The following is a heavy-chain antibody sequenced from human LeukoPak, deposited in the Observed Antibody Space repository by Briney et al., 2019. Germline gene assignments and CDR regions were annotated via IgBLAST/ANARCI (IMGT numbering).Heavy chain of an antibody. CDR2: IYHSGST. D-gene: IGHD3-10*01. CDR3: ARKGYGSGSYYTGGEDGRTRFDY. J-gene: IGHJ4*02. Sequence: PSETLSLTCTVSGYSISSGYYWGWIRQPPGKGLEWIGSIYHSGSTYYNPSLKSRVTISVDTSKNQFSLKLSSVTAADTAVYYCARKGYGSGSYYTGGEDGRTRFDYWGQGTLVTVSS. CDR1: GYSISSGYY. V-gene: IGHV4-38-2*02.